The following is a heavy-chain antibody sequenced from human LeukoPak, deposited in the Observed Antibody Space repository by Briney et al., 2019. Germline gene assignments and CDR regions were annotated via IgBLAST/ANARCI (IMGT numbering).Heavy chain of an antibody. Sequence: SQTLSLTCAICGHSLSSNIAAWDWISQSPSRGLGWLGRTYYRSKWQTEYAVSLKSRLTITPDTSKNQFSLHLNSVTPEDTAVYYCARDVDSGADYWGQGTLFTVSS. D-gene: IGHD4-17*01. J-gene: IGHJ4*02. CDR2: TYYRSKWQT. V-gene: IGHV6-1*01. CDR3: ARDVDSGADY. CDR1: GHSLSSNIAA.